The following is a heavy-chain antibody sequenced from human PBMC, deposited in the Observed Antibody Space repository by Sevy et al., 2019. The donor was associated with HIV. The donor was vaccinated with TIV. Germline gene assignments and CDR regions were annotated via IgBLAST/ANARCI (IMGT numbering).Heavy chain of an antibody. V-gene: IGHV1-18*01. CDR2: ISAYNGNT. CDR3: ARADIVVVPAYYYYYGMDV. Sequence: ASVKVSCKASGYAFTSYGISWVRQAPGQGLEWMGWISAYNGNTNYAQKLQGRVTMTTDTSRSTAYMELRSLRSDDTAVYYCARADIVVVPAYYYYYGMDVWGQGTTVTVSS. J-gene: IGHJ6*02. D-gene: IGHD2-2*01. CDR1: GYAFTSYG.